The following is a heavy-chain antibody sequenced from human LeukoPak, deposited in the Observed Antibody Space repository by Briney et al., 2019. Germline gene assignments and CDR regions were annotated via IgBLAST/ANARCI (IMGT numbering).Heavy chain of an antibody. CDR3: ARDQVKIGVAGTGIDY. V-gene: IGHV1-18*01. CDR2: IRAYDGNT. Sequence: GASVKVSCKASGYTFTSYGISWVRQAPGQGLEWMGWIRAYDGNTNYEQKFQGRVTMSTDTSTSTAYMELRSLRSDDTAVYYCARDQVKIGVAGTGIDYWGQGTLVTVSS. J-gene: IGHJ4*02. CDR1: GYTFTSYG. D-gene: IGHD6-19*01.